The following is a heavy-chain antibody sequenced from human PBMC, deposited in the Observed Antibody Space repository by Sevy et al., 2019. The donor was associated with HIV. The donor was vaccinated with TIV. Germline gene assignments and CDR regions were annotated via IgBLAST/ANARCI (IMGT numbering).Heavy chain of an antibody. Sequence: GGSLRLSCAASGFTFSSYTMNWVRQAPVKGLEWVSSVSGSSNYIYYGDSVKGRFTISRDNAKNSVYLQMNSLRAEDTAAYYCVRPYGSGSWEAFDIWGQGTMVTVSS. CDR1: GFTFSSYT. D-gene: IGHD3-10*01. CDR3: VRPYGSGSWEAFDI. CDR2: VSGSSNYI. V-gene: IGHV3-21*01. J-gene: IGHJ3*02.